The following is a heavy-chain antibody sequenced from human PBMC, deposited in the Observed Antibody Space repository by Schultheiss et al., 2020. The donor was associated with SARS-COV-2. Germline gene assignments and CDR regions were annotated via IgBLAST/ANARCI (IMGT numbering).Heavy chain of an antibody. J-gene: IGHJ6*02. Sequence: ASVKVSCKVSGYTLTELSMHWVRQAPGKGLEWMGWISAYNGNTNYAQKLQGRVTMTTDTSTSTAYMELRSLRSDDTAVYYCASEGWGYYGSGSYYKPYYYYGMDVWGQGTTVTVSS. CDR3: ASEGWGYYGSGSYYKPYYYYGMDV. CDR1: GYTLTELS. D-gene: IGHD3-10*01. CDR2: ISAYNGNT. V-gene: IGHV1-18*01.